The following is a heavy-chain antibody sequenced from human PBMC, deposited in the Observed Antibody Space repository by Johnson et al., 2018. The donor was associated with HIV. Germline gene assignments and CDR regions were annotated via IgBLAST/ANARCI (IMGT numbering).Heavy chain of an antibody. CDR2: ISWNSGSI. CDR1: GFTFDDYA. V-gene: IGHV3-9*01. D-gene: IGHD7-27*01. Sequence: VQLVESGGGVVRPGGSLRLSCAASGFTFDDYAMHWVRQAPGKGLEWVSGISWNSGSIGYTDSVKGRFTISRDNAKNSLYLQMNSLRAEDTALYYCANLFRGDWGFDAFDIWGQGTMVTVSS. J-gene: IGHJ3*02. CDR3: ANLFRGDWGFDAFDI.